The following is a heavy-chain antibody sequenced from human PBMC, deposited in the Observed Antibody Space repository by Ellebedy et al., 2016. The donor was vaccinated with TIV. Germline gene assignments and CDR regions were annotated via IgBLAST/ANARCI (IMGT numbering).Heavy chain of an antibody. CDR1: GFNFKIFN. V-gene: IGHV3-21*01. J-gene: IGHJ5*01. D-gene: IGHD2-2*01. Sequence: GESLKISXAASGFNFKIFNMIWVRQAPGKGLEWVSSISGSSNYIYYAESVEGRFTISRDNAKNTLYLQMNSLRAEDTAVYYCASEPAQDKWFKSWGQGTLVTVSS. CDR3: ASEPAQDKWFKS. CDR2: ISGSSNYI.